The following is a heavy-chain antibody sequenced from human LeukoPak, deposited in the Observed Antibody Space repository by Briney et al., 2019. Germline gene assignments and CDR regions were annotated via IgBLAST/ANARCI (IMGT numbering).Heavy chain of an antibody. CDR3: ARDNDIVATISDY. CDR1: GYTFTSYY. J-gene: IGHJ4*02. CDR2: INPNSGGT. D-gene: IGHD5-12*01. Sequence: ASVKVSCKASGYTFTSYYMHWVRQAPGQGLEWMGWINPNSGGTNYAQKFQGRVTMTRDTSISTAFMDLSRLRSDDTAVYYCARDNDIVATISDYWGQGTLVTVSS. V-gene: IGHV1-2*02.